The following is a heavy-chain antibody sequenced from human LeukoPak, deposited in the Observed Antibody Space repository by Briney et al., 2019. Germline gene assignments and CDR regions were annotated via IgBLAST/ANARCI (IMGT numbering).Heavy chain of an antibody. J-gene: IGHJ4*02. D-gene: IGHD4/OR15-4a*01. CDR2: ISGSGGST. Sequence: GGSLRLSCAASGFTFSSYAMSWVRQAPGKGLEWVSAISGSGGSTYYADSVKGRFTISRDNAKNSLYLQMNSLRAEDTAVYYCAREPPGVLLAIWGQGTLVTVSS. V-gene: IGHV3-23*01. CDR1: GFTFSSYA. CDR3: AREPPGVLLAI.